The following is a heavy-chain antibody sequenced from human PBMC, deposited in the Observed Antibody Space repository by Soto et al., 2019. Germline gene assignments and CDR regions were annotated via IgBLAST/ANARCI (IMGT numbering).Heavy chain of an antibody. V-gene: IGHV3-66*01. CDR1: GFTVSSKY. Sequence: GGSLRLSCAASGFTVSSKYMTWVRQAPGKGLEWVSLIQSGGTTYYVDSVKGRFTISRDISEDTLHLQMDSLRVEDMAVFYCSIGSLLLFLEWLTALGVGGMDVWGQGTTVTVSS. CDR2: IQSGGTT. J-gene: IGHJ6*02. CDR3: SIGSLLLFLEWLTALGVGGMDV. D-gene: IGHD3-3*01.